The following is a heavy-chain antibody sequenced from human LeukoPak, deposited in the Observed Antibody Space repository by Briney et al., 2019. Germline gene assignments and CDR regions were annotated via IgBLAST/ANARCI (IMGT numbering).Heavy chain of an antibody. CDR1: RFTFSSYS. CDR3: VRGNRGPDY. D-gene: IGHD2/OR15-2a*01. CDR2: ISSSGSYI. Sequence: GGSLRLSCAASRFTFSSYSMNWVRQAPGKGLEWVSSISSSGSYIYYADSVKDRFTISRDNAKNTLNLQMNSLRAEDTAVYYCVRGNRGPDYWGQGTLVTVSS. J-gene: IGHJ4*02. V-gene: IGHV3-21*01.